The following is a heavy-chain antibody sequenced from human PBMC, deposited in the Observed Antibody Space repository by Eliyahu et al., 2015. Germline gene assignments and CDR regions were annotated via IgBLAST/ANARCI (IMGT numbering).Heavy chain of an antibody. CDR2: FXFTYNTI. Sequence: EEQLVESGGESVQPGMSLRLSCAASGFSLXSYAMRWVRPAPGQGREWISYFXFTYNTIYYADSLRGRFSMSRDTAENSVFLQLNSLRDGDTAVYYCARAAFKDGDFHAFDLWGQGTMVTVSS. V-gene: IGHV3-48*02. J-gene: IGHJ3*01. CDR3: ARAAFKDGDFHAFDL. CDR1: GFSLXSYA.